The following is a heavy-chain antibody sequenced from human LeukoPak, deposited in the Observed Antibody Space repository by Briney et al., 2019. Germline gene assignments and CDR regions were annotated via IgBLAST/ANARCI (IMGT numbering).Heavy chain of an antibody. CDR2: ISGDGGSP. V-gene: IGHV3-23*01. CDR3: AIPTGLTVPGPDY. CDR1: GVTFSSYA. D-gene: IGHD6-19*01. J-gene: IGHJ4*02. Sequence: PGGSLRLSCAASGVTFSSYAMSWVRQAPGKGLGWGSAISGDGGSPYNADSVKGRFTISRENSKNTLSLQMSGLRAEDTAVYYCAIPTGLTVPGPDYWGQGTLVSVSS.